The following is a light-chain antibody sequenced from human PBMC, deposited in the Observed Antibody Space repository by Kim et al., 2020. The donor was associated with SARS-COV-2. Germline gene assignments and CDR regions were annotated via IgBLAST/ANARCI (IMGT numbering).Light chain of an antibody. Sequence: QLVLTQSPSASASLGASVKLTCTLSSGHSTYAIAWHQQQPEKGPRYLMKVDSDGSHSKGDGIPDRFSGSSSGAERYLTIFNLQSEDEGDYYCETWGTGIRLFGGGTQLTVL. CDR2: VDSDGSH. J-gene: IGLJ3*02. V-gene: IGLV4-69*01. CDR3: ETWGTGIRL. CDR1: SGHSTYA.